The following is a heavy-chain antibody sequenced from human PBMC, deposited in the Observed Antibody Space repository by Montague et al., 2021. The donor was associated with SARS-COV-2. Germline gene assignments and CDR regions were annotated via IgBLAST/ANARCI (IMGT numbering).Heavy chain of an antibody. J-gene: IGHJ4*02. Sequence: SETLSLTCSVSGGSISSSYWSWIRQPPGKGLEWIGYIYHYGSANYNPSLKSRVTISVDRSKNQFSLKLSPVTAVDTAVYYCARHADGDWYYFDYWGQGTLVTVSS. CDR1: GGSISSSY. CDR2: IYHYGSA. D-gene: IGHD2-21*01. CDR3: ARHADGDWYYFDY. V-gene: IGHV4-59*08.